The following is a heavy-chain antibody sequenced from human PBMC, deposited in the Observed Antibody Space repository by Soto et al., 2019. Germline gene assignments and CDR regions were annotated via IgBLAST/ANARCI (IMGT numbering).Heavy chain of an antibody. V-gene: IGHV3-30*18. CDR1: GFTFSSYG. CDR2: ISYDGSNK. CDR3: AKDRSQRGELPINWFDP. Sequence: GGSLRLSCAASGFTFSSYGMHWVRQAPGKGLEWVAVISYDGSNKYYADSVKGRFTISRDNSKNTLYLQMNSLRAEDTAVYYCAKDRSQRGELPINWFDPWGQGTLVTVSS. J-gene: IGHJ5*02. D-gene: IGHD3-16*01.